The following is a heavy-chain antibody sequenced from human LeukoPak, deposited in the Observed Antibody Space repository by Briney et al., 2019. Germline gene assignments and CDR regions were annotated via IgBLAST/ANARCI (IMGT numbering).Heavy chain of an antibody. CDR2: IIPIFGTA. CDR1: GGTFSSYA. D-gene: IGHD3-22*01. Sequence: SVKVSCKASGGTFSSYAISWVRQAPGQGLEWMGGIIPIFGTANYAQKFQGRVTITADESTSTAYMELSSLRSEDTAVYYCARHYYDSSGYYGTVAFDIWGQGTMVTVSS. CDR3: ARHYYDSSGYYGTVAFDI. J-gene: IGHJ3*02. V-gene: IGHV1-69*13.